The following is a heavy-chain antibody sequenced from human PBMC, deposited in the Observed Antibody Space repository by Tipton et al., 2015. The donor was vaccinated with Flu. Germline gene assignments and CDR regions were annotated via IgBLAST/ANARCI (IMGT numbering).Heavy chain of an antibody. Sequence: TLSLTCTVSGGSISSYYWSWIRQPPGKGLEWIGYIYYRGSTTYNPSLKGRVTISVDTSQNQFSLKLSSVTAADTAVHYCAREVKRGGYWSSTSCRADVHFDYWGQGTLVTVSS. D-gene: IGHD2-2*01. CDR2: IYYRGST. CDR1: GGSISSYY. J-gene: IGHJ4*02. V-gene: IGHV4-59*01. CDR3: AREVKRGGYWSSTSCRADVHFDY.